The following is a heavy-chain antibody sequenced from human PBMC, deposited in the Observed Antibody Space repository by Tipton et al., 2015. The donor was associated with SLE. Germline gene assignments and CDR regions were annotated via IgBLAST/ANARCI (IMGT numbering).Heavy chain of an antibody. CDR1: GYSFTSYW. D-gene: IGHD2-21*01. CDR3: ARSGVVVIAPDAFDI. CDR2: IYPGDSDT. J-gene: IGHJ3*02. V-gene: IGHV5-51*01. Sequence: VQLVQSGAEVKKPGESLKISCKGSGYSFTSYWIGWVRQMPGKGLEWMGIIYPGDSDTRYSPSFQGQVTISADKSISTAYLQWSSLEVSDAAMYYCARSGVVVIAPDAFDIWGQGTMVPVSS.